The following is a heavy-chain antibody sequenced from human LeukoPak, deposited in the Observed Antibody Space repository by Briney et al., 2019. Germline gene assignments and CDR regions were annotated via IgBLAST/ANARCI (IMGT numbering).Heavy chain of an antibody. D-gene: IGHD3-22*01. Sequence: KASETLSLTCTVSGGSISSYYWSWIRQPPGKGLEWIGYIYYSGSTNYNPSLKSRVTISVDTSKNQFSLKLSSVTAADTAVYYCARDSAQGDYDIRFDPWGQGTLVTVSS. V-gene: IGHV4-59*01. J-gene: IGHJ5*02. CDR2: IYYSGST. CDR3: ARDSAQGDYDIRFDP. CDR1: GGSISSYY.